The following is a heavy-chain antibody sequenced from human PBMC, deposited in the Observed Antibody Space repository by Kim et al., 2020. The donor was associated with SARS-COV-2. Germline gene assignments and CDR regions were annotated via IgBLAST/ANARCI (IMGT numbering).Heavy chain of an antibody. Sequence: SETLSLTCAVYGGSFSGYYWSWIRQPPGKGLEWIGEINHSGSTNYNPSLKSRVTISVDTSKNQFSLKLSSVTAADTAVYYCARAPGYCSSTSCYRVYGMDVWGQGTTVTVSS. CDR1: GGSFSGYY. V-gene: IGHV4-34*01. CDR2: INHSGST. D-gene: IGHD2-2*01. CDR3: ARAPGYCSSTSCYRVYGMDV. J-gene: IGHJ6*02.